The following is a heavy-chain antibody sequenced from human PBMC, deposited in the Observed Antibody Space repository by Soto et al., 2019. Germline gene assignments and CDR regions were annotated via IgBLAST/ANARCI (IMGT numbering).Heavy chain of an antibody. V-gene: IGHV1-69*01. CDR1: GDTFKNCV. Sequence: QVQVVHSGVEVRRPGSSVKVSCKASGDTFKNCVISWVRQAPGQGLEWMGGIIPLFGTTAFAQRFQGRLTITTDESTTTAYMELSRLRSEDTATYYCAAELGFGKLSVVWGQGTTVIVSS. J-gene: IGHJ6*02. D-gene: IGHD3-10*01. CDR3: AAELGFGKLSVV. CDR2: IIPLFGTT.